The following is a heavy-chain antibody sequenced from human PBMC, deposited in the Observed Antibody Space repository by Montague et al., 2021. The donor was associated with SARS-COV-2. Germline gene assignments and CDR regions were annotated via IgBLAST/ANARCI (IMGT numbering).Heavy chain of an antibody. CDR3: ARGVYNRVIFVVSPRYYFDY. CDR2: IYHSGNT. V-gene: IGHV4-59*12. D-gene: IGHD3-9*01. CDR1: GGFISSSY. Sequence: SETLSLTCTVPGGFISSSYWSWIRQPPGKGLEWIGYIYHSGNTNYNPSLKSRVTISIDTSMNQFSLSLSSMTAADTATYYCARGVYNRVIFVVSPRYYFDYWGQGTMVAVSA. J-gene: IGHJ4*02.